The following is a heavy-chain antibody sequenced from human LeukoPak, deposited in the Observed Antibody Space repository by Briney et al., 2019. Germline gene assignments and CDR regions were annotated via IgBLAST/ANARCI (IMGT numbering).Heavy chain of an antibody. J-gene: IGHJ4*02. CDR1: GYTFSAYY. CDR3: ARGRHLDTATFDENN. V-gene: IGHV1-2*02. D-gene: IGHD5-18*01. CDR2: INPNSGGT. Sequence: GASVKVSCEASGYTFSAYYIHWVRQAPGQGLEWVGWINPNSGGTNYAQTFQGRVTMTRDTSISTAYMELSSLRSDDTAAYYCARGRHLDTATFDENNWGQGTLVTVSS.